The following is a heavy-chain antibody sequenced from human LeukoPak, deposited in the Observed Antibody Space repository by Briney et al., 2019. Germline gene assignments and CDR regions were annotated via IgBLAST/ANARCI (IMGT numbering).Heavy chain of an antibody. J-gene: IGHJ4*02. CDR1: GFTFSSYA. CDR2: ISGSGGST. V-gene: IGHV3-23*01. D-gene: IGHD4-23*01. CDR3: AKDRGVSTVVGYYFDY. Sequence: GGSLRLSCAASGFTFSSYAMSWVRQAPGKGLEWVSAISGSGGSTYYADSVKGRFTNSRDNSKNTLYLQMNSLRAEDTAVYYCAKDRGVSTVVGYYFDYWGQGTLVTVSS.